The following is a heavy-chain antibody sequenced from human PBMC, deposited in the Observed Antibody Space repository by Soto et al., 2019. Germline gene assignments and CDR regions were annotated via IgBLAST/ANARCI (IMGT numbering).Heavy chain of an antibody. CDR3: ARLVISVTIFGVVMEGTGNWFDP. J-gene: IGHJ5*02. D-gene: IGHD3-3*01. CDR1: GGSISSSSYY. CDR2: IYYSGST. V-gene: IGHV4-39*01. Sequence: SDTLSLTWTVSGGSISSSSYYWGWLRQPPGKGLEWIGSIYYSGSTYYNPSLKSRVTISVDTSKNQFSLKLSSVTAADTAVYYCARLVISVTIFGVVMEGTGNWFDPWGQGTLVTFSS.